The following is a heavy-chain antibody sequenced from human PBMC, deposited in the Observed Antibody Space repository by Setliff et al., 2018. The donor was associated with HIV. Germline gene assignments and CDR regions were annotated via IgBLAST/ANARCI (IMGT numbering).Heavy chain of an antibody. Sequence: SETLSLTCTVSGASISSYYWSWIRQPPGKGLEWIGYIYYSGSTNYNPSLKSRVTISIDPSKDHFSLKLRSVTAADTAVYYCARLSPLDWPFDYWGQGTLVTVSS. CDR1: GASISSYY. CDR3: ARLSPLDWPFDY. J-gene: IGHJ4*02. V-gene: IGHV4-59*08. CDR2: IYYSGST. D-gene: IGHD3-9*01.